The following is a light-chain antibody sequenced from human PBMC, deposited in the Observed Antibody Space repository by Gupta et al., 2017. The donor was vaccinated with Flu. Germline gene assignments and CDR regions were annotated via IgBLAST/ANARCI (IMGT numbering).Light chain of an antibody. J-gene: IGLJ1*01. CDR1: SSDVGTYNR. V-gene: IGLV2-18*02. Sequence: CTGTSSDVGTYNRVSWYQQPPGTAPKLMIYEVSNRPSGVPDRFSGSKSGNTASLNISGLQGEDEADYYCSSYTSSSTYVFGTGTKVTVL. CDR3: SSYTSSSTYV. CDR2: EVS.